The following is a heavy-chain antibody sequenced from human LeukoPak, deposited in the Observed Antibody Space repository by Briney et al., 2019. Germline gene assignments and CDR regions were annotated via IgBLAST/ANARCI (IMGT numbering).Heavy chain of an antibody. J-gene: IGHJ4*02. CDR2: INPNSGGT. D-gene: IGHD6-19*01. CDR1: GCTFTGYY. V-gene: IGHV1-2*02. Sequence: GASVKVSCKXPGCTFTGYYMHWVRQAPGQGLEWMGWINPNSGGTNYSQKFQGRVTMTRDTSISTAYMELSRLRSDDTAVYYCARGSSGWSSFDYWGQGTLVTVSS. CDR3: ARGSSGWSSFDY.